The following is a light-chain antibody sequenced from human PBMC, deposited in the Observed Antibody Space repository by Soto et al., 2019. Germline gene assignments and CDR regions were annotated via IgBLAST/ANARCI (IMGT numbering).Light chain of an antibody. V-gene: IGLV1-44*01. CDR2: SND. CDR1: SSNIGGNT. CDR3: AAWDDSVNGLV. Sequence: QSVLTQPPSASGTPGQRVTMSCSGSSSNIGGNTVSWYQQMPGTAPKLLIYSNDQRPSGVPDRFSGSKSGTSASLAISGLHSDYEADYYCAAWDDSVNGLVFGGGTKLTVL. J-gene: IGLJ3*02.